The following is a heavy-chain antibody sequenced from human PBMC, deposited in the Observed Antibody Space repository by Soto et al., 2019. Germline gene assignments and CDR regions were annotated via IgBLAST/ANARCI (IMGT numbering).Heavy chain of an antibody. CDR1: GFTFSSYS. V-gene: IGHV3-21*01. Sequence: EVQLVESGGGLVKPGGSLRLSCAASGFTFSSYSMNWVRQAPGKGLEWVSSISSSSSYMYYADSVKGRFTISRDNAKNSRYLQMNSLRAEDAGVYYCARLTAYDSSGYYCSWGQGTLVTVSS. CDR2: ISSSSSYM. CDR3: ARLTAYDSSGYYCS. D-gene: IGHD3-22*01. J-gene: IGHJ5*02.